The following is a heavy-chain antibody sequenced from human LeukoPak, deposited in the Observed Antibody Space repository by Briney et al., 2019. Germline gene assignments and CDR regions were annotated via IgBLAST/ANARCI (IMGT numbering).Heavy chain of an antibody. CDR2: IKQDGSEK. Sequence: GGSLRLSCAASEFTFSSYWMSWVRQAPGKGLEWVANIKQDGSEKYYVDSVKGRFTISRYNAKNSLYLQMNSLRAEDTAVYYCARDLGPGQYYYYYIDVWGKGTTVTVSS. CDR3: ARDLGPGQYYYYYIDV. J-gene: IGHJ6*03. CDR1: EFTFSSYW. V-gene: IGHV3-7*01.